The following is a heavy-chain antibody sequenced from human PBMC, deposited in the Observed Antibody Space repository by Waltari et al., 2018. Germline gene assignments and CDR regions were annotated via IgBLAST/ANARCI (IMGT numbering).Heavy chain of an antibody. J-gene: IGHJ4*02. CDR3: ARGLVGSTTALDY. V-gene: IGHV3-53*01. D-gene: IGHD1-26*01. Sequence: EVELVESGGGLMQPGGSLRLSCAASGFTVSRRYMTWVRQAPGKGLEWVSVIYSGGNTYYADSVRGRFTISRDNSKNTLYLQMNSLRADDTAVYYCARGLVGSTTALDYWGQGTLVTVSS. CDR2: IYSGGNT. CDR1: GFTVSRRY.